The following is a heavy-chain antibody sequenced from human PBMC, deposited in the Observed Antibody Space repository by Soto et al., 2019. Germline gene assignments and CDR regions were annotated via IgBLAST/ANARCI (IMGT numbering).Heavy chain of an antibody. J-gene: IGHJ5*02. Sequence: SETLSLTCTVSGGSISSGDYYWSWIRQPLGKGLEWIGYIYYSGSTYYNPSLKSRVTISVDTSKNQFSLKLSSVTAADTAVYYCARESSYYDSSGYYYVSWFDPWGQGTLVTVTS. CDR1: GGSISSGDYY. V-gene: IGHV4-30-4*01. CDR2: IYYSGST. D-gene: IGHD3-22*01. CDR3: ARESSYYDSSGYYYVSWFDP.